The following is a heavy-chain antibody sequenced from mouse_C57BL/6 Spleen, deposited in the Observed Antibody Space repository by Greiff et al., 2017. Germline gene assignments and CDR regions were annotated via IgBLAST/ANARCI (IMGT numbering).Heavy chain of an antibody. Sequence: EVMLVESGGGLVKPGGSLKLSCAASGFTFSSYAMSWVRQTPEKRLEWVATISDGGSYTYYPDNVKGRFTISRDNAKNNLYLQMSHLKSEDTAMYYCARDYDYGEGWFAYWGQGTLVTVSA. CDR1: GFTFSSYA. V-gene: IGHV5-4*01. J-gene: IGHJ3*01. CDR2: ISDGGSYT. CDR3: ARDYDYGEGWFAY. D-gene: IGHD2-4*01.